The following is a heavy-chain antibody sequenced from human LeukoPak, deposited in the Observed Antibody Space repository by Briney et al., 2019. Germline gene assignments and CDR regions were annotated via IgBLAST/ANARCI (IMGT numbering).Heavy chain of an antibody. CDR3: ARALAVAGFYYYYMDV. CDR2: IYNSGST. D-gene: IGHD6-19*01. Sequence: PSETLSLTCTVSGGSINSKNYYWGWIRQPPGKGLDWIGNIYNSGSTFANPSLKNRLTMSLDMSRNSFSLQLSSVTAADTAVYYCARALAVAGFYYYYMDVWGKGTTVTISS. V-gene: IGHV4-39*07. CDR1: GGSINSKNYY. J-gene: IGHJ6*03.